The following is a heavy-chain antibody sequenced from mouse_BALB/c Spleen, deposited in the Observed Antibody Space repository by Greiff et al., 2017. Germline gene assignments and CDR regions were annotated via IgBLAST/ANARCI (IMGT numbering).Heavy chain of an antibody. V-gene: IGHV3-2*02. Sequence: EVKLMESGPGLVKPSQSLSLTCTVTGYSITSDYAWNWIRQFPGNKLEWMGYISYSGSTSYNPSLKSRISITRDTSKNQFFLQLNSVTTEDTATYYCARWTMITTNWYFDVWGAGTTVTVSS. J-gene: IGHJ1*01. D-gene: IGHD2-4*01. CDR3: ARWTMITTNWYFDV. CDR2: ISYSGST. CDR1: GYSITSDYA.